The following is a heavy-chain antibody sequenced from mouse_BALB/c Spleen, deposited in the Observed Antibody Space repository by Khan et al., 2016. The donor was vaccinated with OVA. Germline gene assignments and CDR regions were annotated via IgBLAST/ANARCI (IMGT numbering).Heavy chain of an antibody. CDR2: IDPENGET. CDR1: DFNIKDYY. Sequence: MQLEESGAELVRPGALVKLSCKASDFNIKDYYMHWVKQRPEQGLEWIGWIDPENGETVYDPKFQGKAIMTADTSSNTAYLQLSSLTSEDTAVYSCARSGYSAWFAYWGQGTLVTVSA. J-gene: IGHJ3*01. V-gene: IGHV14-1*02. CDR3: ARSGYSAWFAY.